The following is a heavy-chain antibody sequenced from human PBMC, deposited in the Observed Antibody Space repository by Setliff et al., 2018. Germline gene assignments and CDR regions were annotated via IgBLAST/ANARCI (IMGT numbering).Heavy chain of an antibody. CDR1: GFTFDNHA. Sequence: GGSLRLSCEVSGFTFDNHAMHWVRQAPGKGLEWVSGINWSGEIIGYADSVKGRFTFSRDNAKNSLFLEMNSLTVDDTALYYCVRDISSASGILDIWGQGTMVTVS. CDR2: INWSGEII. J-gene: IGHJ3*02. CDR3: VRDISSASGILDI. V-gene: IGHV3-9*01. D-gene: IGHD3-3*01.